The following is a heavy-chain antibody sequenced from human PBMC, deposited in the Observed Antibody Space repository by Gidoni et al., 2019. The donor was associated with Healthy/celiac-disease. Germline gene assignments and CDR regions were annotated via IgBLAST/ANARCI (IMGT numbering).Heavy chain of an antibody. CDR3: AKDLKGYSYGYGMDV. V-gene: IGHV3-43*01. J-gene: IGHJ6*02. CDR2: ISWDGGST. Sequence: EVQLVESGGVVVQPGGSLRLSCAASGFTFDDYTMHWVRQAPGKGLEWVALISWDGGSTYYEDSVKGRFTISRDNSKNSLYLKMNSLRTEDTALYYCAKDLKGYSYGYGMDVWGQGTTVTVSS. D-gene: IGHD5-18*01. CDR1: GFTFDDYT.